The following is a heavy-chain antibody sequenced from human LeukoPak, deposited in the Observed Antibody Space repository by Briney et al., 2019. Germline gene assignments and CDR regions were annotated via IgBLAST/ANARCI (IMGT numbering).Heavy chain of an antibody. CDR3: ARGRQRYSSGWAVGNPFDY. CDR2: INHSGST. CDR1: GGSFSGYY. J-gene: IGHJ4*02. Sequence: PSETLSLTCAVYGGSFSGYYWSWIRQPPGKGLEWIGEINHSGSTNYNPSLKSRVTISVDTSKNQFSLKLSSVTAADTAVYYCARGRQRYSSGWAVGNPFDYWGQGTLVTVSS. V-gene: IGHV4-34*01. D-gene: IGHD6-19*01.